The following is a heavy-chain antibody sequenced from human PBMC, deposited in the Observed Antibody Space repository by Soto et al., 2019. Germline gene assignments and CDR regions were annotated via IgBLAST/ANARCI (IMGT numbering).Heavy chain of an antibody. D-gene: IGHD3-22*01. CDR3: GQFNLISSGRFNAFDI. J-gene: IGHJ3*02. CDR2: IYYSGST. CDR1: GGSISSSSYY. V-gene: IGHV4-39*01. Sequence: QLQLQEAGPGLVKPSETLSLTCTVSGGSISSSSYYWGWIRQPPGKGLEWIGTIYYSGSTYYNPSLKSRDSTCVDTARNQSLRNLNSEPAADTAVYYCGQFNLISSGRFNAFDIW.